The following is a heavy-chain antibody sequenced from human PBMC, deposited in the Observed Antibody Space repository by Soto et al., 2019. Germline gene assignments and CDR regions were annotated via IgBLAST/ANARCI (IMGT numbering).Heavy chain of an antibody. CDR3: ARDIRSTSCYDY. D-gene: IGHD2-2*01. CDR1: GFIFSSYS. V-gene: IGHV3-21*01. CDR2: ISSSSSYI. Sequence: GGSLRLSCAASGFIFSSYSMNWVRQAPGKGLEWVSSISSSSSYIYYADSVKGRFTISRDNAKNSLYLQMNSLRAEDTAVYYCARDIRSTSCYDYWGQGTLVTVSS. J-gene: IGHJ4*02.